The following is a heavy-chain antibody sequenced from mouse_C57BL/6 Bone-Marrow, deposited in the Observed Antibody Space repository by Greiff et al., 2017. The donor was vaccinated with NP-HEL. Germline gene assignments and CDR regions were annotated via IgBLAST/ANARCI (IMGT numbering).Heavy chain of an antibody. Sequence: QVQLKQSGAELARPGASVKLSCKASGYTFTSYGISWVKQRTGQGLVWIGEIYPRSGNTYYNEKFKGKATLTADKSSSTAYMELRSLTSEDSAVYFCARGNYYGSSPFAYWGQGTLVTVSA. V-gene: IGHV1-81*01. D-gene: IGHD1-1*01. CDR3: ARGNYYGSSPFAY. CDR1: GYTFTSYG. CDR2: IYPRSGNT. J-gene: IGHJ3*01.